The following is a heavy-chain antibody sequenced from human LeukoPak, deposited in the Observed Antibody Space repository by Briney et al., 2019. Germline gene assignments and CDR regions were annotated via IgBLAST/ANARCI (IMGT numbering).Heavy chain of an antibody. CDR1: RLTFNSNA. CDR3: ASHAHDYDSSGYFDS. J-gene: IGHJ4*02. Sequence: GGSLRLSCVVSRLTFNSNAMYWVRQAPGKGLEWVSGISVSGGSEYYADSVKGRFSVSRDNSKHTVYLQMNSLRAEDTAVYFCASHAHDYDSSGYFDSWDQGALVTVSS. CDR2: ISVSGGSE. D-gene: IGHD3-22*01. V-gene: IGHV3-23*01.